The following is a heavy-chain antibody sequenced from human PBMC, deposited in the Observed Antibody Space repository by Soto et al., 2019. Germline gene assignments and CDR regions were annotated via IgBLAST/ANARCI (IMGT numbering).Heavy chain of an antibody. V-gene: IGHV3-9*01. CDR3: VQSKEKFAYNAFRPSHY. Sequence: EVQLVESGGGLVQPGGSLRLTCTASGFTFEDYTMDWVRQAPGKGPEWVSGITWNSGKINYADSVKGRFSISRDNAKNALYLKMDSLRTEDTALYYCVQSKEKFAYNAFRPSHYWGQGTQVTVSA. CDR1: GFTFEDYT. D-gene: IGHD1-20*01. J-gene: IGHJ4*02. CDR2: ITWNSGKI.